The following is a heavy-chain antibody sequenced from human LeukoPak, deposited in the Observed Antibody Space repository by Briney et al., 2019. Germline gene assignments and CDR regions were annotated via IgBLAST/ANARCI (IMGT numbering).Heavy chain of an antibody. CDR1: GFTFSSYS. Sequence: GGSLRLSCAASGFTFSSYSMNWVRQAPGKGLEWVSSISSSSNYIYYADSMKGRFTISRDNAKNSLYLQMNSLRAEDTAVYYCARSTSAFDIWGQGTMVTVSS. CDR3: ARSTSAFDI. D-gene: IGHD1-1*01. J-gene: IGHJ3*02. CDR2: ISSSSNYI. V-gene: IGHV3-21*01.